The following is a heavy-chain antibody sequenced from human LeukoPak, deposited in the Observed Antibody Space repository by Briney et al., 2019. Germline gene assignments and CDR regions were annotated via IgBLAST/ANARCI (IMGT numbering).Heavy chain of an antibody. J-gene: IGHJ4*02. CDR3: ARDLLPATGYYFDY. CDR1: GYYY. D-gene: IGHD1-26*01. CDR2: INVNNGGT. V-gene: IGHV1-2*02. Sequence: ASVKVSCKASGYYYIHWMRQVPGQGFEWMGWINVNNGGTNYAQKFQGRVTMTRDTSISTAYLELSRLRSDDTAMYYCARDLLPATGYYFDYWGQGTLVTVSS.